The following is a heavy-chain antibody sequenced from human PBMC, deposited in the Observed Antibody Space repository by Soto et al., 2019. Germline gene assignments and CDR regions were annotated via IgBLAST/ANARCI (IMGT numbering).Heavy chain of an antibody. V-gene: IGHV1-18*01. Sequence: QVQLVQSGAEVKKPGASVKVSCKASGYTFTSYGISWVQQAPGQGLEWMGWINAYNGNTNYAQKLQGRVTMTTDTSTCTAYRELRSLRSDDTAVYYCSRVLPPFDPWGQGTLVTVSS. CDR3: SRVLPPFDP. J-gene: IGHJ5*02. CDR1: GYTFTSYG. CDR2: INAYNGNT.